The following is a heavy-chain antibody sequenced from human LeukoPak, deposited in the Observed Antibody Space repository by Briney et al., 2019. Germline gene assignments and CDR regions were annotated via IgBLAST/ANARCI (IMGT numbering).Heavy chain of an antibody. V-gene: IGHV5-51*01. J-gene: IGHJ5*02. Sequence: GESLKISCEGSGYSFAGYTFSDYWIGWVRQMPGRGLEWMGIIFPGDSDTRYRPSFQGQVTISADKSINTAYLQWSSLKVSDTAMYYCARHLPTMVRGVIPKRFDPWGQGTLVTVSS. D-gene: IGHD3-10*01. CDR1: GYSFAGYTFSDYW. CDR2: IFPGDSDT. CDR3: ARHLPTMVRGVIPKRFDP.